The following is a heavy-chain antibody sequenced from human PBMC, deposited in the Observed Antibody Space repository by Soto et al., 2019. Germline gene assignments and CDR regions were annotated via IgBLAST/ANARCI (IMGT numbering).Heavy chain of an antibody. D-gene: IGHD4-4*01. Sequence: QVQLVESGGGVVQPGRSLRLSCAASGFTLSNYGMHWVRQAPGKGLEWVAVIWSGGSNKYYADSVKGRFTISRDNSKNTLYLQMNSLSAEDTAGYYCARALQYQNWLDPWGQGTLVTVSS. V-gene: IGHV3-33*01. J-gene: IGHJ5*02. CDR2: IWSGGSNK. CDR3: ARALQYQNWLDP. CDR1: GFTLSNYG.